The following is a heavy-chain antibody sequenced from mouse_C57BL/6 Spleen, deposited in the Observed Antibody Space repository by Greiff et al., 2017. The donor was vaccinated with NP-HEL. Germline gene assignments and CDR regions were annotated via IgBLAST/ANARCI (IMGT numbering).Heavy chain of an antibody. Sequence: QVQLQQSGAELVRPGASVTLSCKASGYTFTDYEMHWVKQTPVHGLEWIGAIDPETGGTAYNQKFKGKAILTADKSSSTAYMELRSLTSEDSAVYYCTRTGDRDAWFAYWGQGTLVTVSA. J-gene: IGHJ3*01. D-gene: IGHD3-3*01. CDR2: IDPETGGT. V-gene: IGHV1-15*01. CDR1: GYTFTDYE. CDR3: TRTGDRDAWFAY.